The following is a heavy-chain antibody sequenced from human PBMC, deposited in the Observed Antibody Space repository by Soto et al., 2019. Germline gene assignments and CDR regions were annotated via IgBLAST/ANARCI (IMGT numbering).Heavy chain of an antibody. CDR2: IRSKAYGGTT. V-gene: IGHV3-49*04. CDR3: TTSRESYYDFWSGYYYGMDV. Sequence: GGSLRLSCTASGFTFGDYAMSWVRQAPGKGLEWVGFIRSKAYGGTTEYAASVKGRFTISRDDSKSIAYLQMNSLKTEDTAVYYCTTSRESYYDFWSGYYYGMDVWGQGTTVTV. J-gene: IGHJ6*02. CDR1: GFTFGDYA. D-gene: IGHD3-3*01.